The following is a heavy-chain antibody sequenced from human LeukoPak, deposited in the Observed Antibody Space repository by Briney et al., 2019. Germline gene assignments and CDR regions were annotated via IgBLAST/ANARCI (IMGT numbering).Heavy chain of an antibody. Sequence: GGSLRLSCAASGFTFSSYEMNWVRQAPGKGLEWVSYISSSGSTIYYADSVKGRFTISRDNSKNTLYLQMNSLRAEDTAVYYCAKNHALLWFGEETGYWGQGTLVTVSS. D-gene: IGHD3-10*01. CDR1: GFTFSSYE. V-gene: IGHV3-48*03. CDR3: AKNHALLWFGEETGY. CDR2: ISSSGSTI. J-gene: IGHJ4*02.